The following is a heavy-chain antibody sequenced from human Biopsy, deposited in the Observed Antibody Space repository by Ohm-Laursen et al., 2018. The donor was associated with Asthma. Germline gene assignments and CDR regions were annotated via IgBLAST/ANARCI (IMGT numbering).Heavy chain of an antibody. J-gene: IGHJ4*02. CDR2: INSVFGTT. D-gene: IGHD2-2*01. CDR1: GGTFNTYV. Sequence: SSEKVSCKSLGGTFNTYVIGWVRQAPGQGLEWMGGINSVFGTTTYSQKFQDRVTITADDSTSTVYMELSSLRSEDTAVYYCARKAGSCISRTCYSLDFWGQGTLVTVSS. CDR3: ARKAGSCISRTCYSLDF. V-gene: IGHV1-69*01.